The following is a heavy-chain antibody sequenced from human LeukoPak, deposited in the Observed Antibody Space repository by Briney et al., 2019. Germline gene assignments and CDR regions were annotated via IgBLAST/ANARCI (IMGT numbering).Heavy chain of an antibody. CDR1: GYTFSRYY. CDR3: ARVTCPGGDCYYYYGLDV. D-gene: IGHD2-21*02. J-gene: IGHJ6*02. CDR2: ISPSGGST. V-gene: IGHV1-46*01. Sequence: ASVKVSCKASGYTFSRYYMHWVRQAPGQGLEWMGIISPSGGSTTYAQKSQGRVTMTRDTSTSTVYVELSSLRSDDTAVYYCARVTCPGGDCYYYYGLDVWGQGTTVTVSS.